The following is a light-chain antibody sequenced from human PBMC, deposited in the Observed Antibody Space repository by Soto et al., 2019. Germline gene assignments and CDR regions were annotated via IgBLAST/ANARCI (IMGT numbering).Light chain of an antibody. Sequence: DLQMAQSPSSVSASVGDRVTITCRASQHISGRLAWYQQKPGKAPKLLICGASSLQSGVPLRFGGSGSETEFTLTNSSLQPEHFATYYCQQANSFPWTFGQGTMVEI. CDR1: QHISGR. V-gene: IGKV1-12*01. J-gene: IGKJ1*01. CDR3: QQANSFPWT. CDR2: GAS.